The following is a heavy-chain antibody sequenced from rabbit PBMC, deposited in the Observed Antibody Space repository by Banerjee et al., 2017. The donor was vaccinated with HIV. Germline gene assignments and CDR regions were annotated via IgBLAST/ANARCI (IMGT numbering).Heavy chain of an antibody. D-gene: IGHD6-1*01. CDR2: INTGSGST. V-gene: IGHV1S45*01. J-gene: IGHJ6*01. CDR1: GFDFSNYY. Sequence: QEQLKESGGGLVQPGGSLKLSCKASGFDFSNYYIGWVRQAPGKGLEWIGCINTGSGSTAYASWAKGRFTISKTSSSTVTLQMTSLTAADTATYFCARYSDTIGAYDLWGPGTLVTVS. CDR3: ARYSDTIGAYDL.